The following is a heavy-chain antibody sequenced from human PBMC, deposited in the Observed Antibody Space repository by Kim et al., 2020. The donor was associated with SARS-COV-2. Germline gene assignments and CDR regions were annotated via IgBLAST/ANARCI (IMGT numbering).Heavy chain of an antibody. D-gene: IGHD6-19*01. CDR3: ARVIAVAGIPGHFDY. J-gene: IGHJ4*02. CDR2: INAGNGNT. Sequence: ASVKVSCKASGYTFTSYAMHWVRQAPGQRLEWMGWINAGNGNTKYSQKFQGRVTITRDTSASTAYMELSSLRSEDTAVYYCARVIAVAGIPGHFDYWGQGTLVTVSS. CDR1: GYTFTSYA. V-gene: IGHV1-3*01.